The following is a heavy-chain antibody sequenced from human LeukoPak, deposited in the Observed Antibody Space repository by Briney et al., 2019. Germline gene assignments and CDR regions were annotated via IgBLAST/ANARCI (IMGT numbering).Heavy chain of an antibody. Sequence: ASVKVSCKXSGYSFTSDYMHWVRQAPRQGLEWMGIINPSGGSTSYAQKFQGRVTMTRDTSTSTVYMELSSLRSEDTAVYYCARGRITMIVDYWGQGTLVTVSS. D-gene: IGHD3-22*01. CDR3: ARGRITMIVDY. V-gene: IGHV1-46*01. CDR2: INPSGGST. CDR1: GYSFTSDY. J-gene: IGHJ4*02.